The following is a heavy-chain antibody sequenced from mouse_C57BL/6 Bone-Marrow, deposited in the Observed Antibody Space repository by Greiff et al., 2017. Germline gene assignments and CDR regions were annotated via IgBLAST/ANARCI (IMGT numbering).Heavy chain of an antibody. V-gene: IGHV1-69*01. D-gene: IGHD1-1*01. CDR1: GYTFTSYW. J-gene: IGHJ2*01. Sequence: QVQLQPSGAELVMPGASVKLSCKASGYTFTSYWMHWVKQRPGQGLEWIGEIDPSDSYTNYNQKFKGKSTLTVDKSSSTAYMQLSSLTSEDSAVYYCARGTYYYGSDYWGQGTTLTVSS. CDR3: ARGTYYYGSDY. CDR2: IDPSDSYT.